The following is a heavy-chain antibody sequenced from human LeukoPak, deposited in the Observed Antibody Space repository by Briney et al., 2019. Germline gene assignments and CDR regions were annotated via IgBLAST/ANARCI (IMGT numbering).Heavy chain of an antibody. CDR1: GGTFSSYA. V-gene: IGHV1-2*02. CDR3: ARDRVGRGSERDFWSGYLNWFDP. D-gene: IGHD3-3*01. CDR2: INPNSGGT. J-gene: IGHJ5*02. Sequence: ASVKVSCKASGGTFSSYAISWVRQAPGQGLEWMGWINPNSGGTNYAQKFQGRVTMTRDTSISTAYMELSRLRSDDTAVYYCARDRVGRGSERDFWSGYLNWFDPWGQGTLVTVSS.